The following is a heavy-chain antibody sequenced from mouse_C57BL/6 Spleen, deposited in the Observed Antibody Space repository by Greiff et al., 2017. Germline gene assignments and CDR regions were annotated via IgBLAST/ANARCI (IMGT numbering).Heavy chain of an antibody. CDR2: IYPGDGDT. CDR3: ARPSDGYYVPLWYFDV. Sequence: QVQLQQSGPELVKPGASVKISCKASGYAFSSSWMNWVKQRPGKGLEWIGRIYPGDGDTNYNGKFKGKATLTADKSSSTAYMQLSSLTSEDSAVYFCARPSDGYYVPLWYFDVWGTGTTVTVSS. J-gene: IGHJ1*03. D-gene: IGHD2-3*01. V-gene: IGHV1-82*01. CDR1: GYAFSSSW.